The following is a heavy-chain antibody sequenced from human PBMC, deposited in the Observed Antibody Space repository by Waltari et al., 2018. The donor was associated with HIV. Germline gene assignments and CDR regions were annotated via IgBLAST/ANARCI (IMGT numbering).Heavy chain of an antibody. J-gene: IGHJ2*01. CDR1: GGSISSSRYY. Sequence: QLQLQESCPGLVKPSETLSLTCTVSGGSISSSRYYWGWIRRPPGKGLKWIWSIYYSGSTYYNPSLLSRVTISVDTAKNQFSLRSSSVTAAATTVYYWAGASTVTSGYFDLWSRGTMVTVSS. CDR2: IYYSGST. V-gene: IGHV4-39*01. CDR3: AGASTVTSGYFDL. D-gene: IGHD4-17*01.